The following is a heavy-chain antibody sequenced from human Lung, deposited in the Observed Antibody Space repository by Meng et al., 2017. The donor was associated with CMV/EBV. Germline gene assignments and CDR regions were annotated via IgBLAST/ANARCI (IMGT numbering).Heavy chain of an antibody. CDR3: ARVLAEREDYYYGMDV. J-gene: IGHJ6*02. Sequence: GGSLRLXCAASGFTFNTYGVHWVRQAPGKGLEWVAVISSDGSKKYYADSVKGRFTISRDNSKNTLYLQMNSLRPEDTAVYFCARVLAEREDYYYGMDVWGQETTVTVSS. CDR1: GFTFNTYG. V-gene: IGHV3-30*04. CDR2: ISSDGSKK. D-gene: IGHD1-26*01.